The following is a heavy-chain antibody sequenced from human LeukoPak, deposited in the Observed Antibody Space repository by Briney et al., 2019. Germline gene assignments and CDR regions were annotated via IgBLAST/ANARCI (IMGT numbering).Heavy chain of an antibody. CDR3: ATSSLDY. CDR1: GFTFSSYA. D-gene: IGHD6-6*01. J-gene: IGHJ4*02. Sequence: GGSLRLSCAASGFTFSSYAMHWVRQAPGKGLEWVAVISYDGSNKYHADSVKGRFTISRDNSKNTLYLQMNSLRAEDTAVYYCATSSLDYWGQGTLVTVSS. V-gene: IGHV3-30-3*01. CDR2: ISYDGSNK.